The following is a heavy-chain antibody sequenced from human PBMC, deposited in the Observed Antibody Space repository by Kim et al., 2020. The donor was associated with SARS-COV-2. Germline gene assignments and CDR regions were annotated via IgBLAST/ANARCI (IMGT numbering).Heavy chain of an antibody. V-gene: IGHV4-34*01. Sequence: YDPSLKSRVTISVDTPRNQCSLKLSSVTAADTAVYYCARVYYGSGDGMDVWGQGTTVTVSS. CDR3: ARVYYGSGDGMDV. J-gene: IGHJ6*02. D-gene: IGHD3-10*01.